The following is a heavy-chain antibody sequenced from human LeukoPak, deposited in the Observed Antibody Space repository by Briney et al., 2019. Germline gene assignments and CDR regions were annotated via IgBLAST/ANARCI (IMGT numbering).Heavy chain of an antibody. CDR2: ISSSSSYI. CDR1: GFTFSSYS. CDR3: ARGITGTTGIDY. D-gene: IGHD1-7*01. J-gene: IGHJ4*02. Sequence: GGSLRLSCAASGFTFSSYSMNWVRQAPGKGLEWVSSISSSSSYIYYADSVKGRFTISRDNAKNSLYLQMNSLRAEDTAVYYCARGITGTTGIDYWGQGTLVTVSS. V-gene: IGHV3-21*01.